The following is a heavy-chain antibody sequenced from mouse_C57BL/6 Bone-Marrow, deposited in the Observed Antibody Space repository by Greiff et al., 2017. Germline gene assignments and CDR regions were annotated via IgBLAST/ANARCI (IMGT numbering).Heavy chain of an antibody. CDR3: ALTGHWYFDV. V-gene: IGHV1-54*01. D-gene: IGHD4-1*01. Sequence: VQLQQSGAELVRPGTSVKVSCKASGYAFTNYLIEWVKQRPGQGLEWIGVIDPGSGGTNYNEKFKGKATLTADKSSSTAYMQLSSLTSEDSAVYVCALTGHWYFDVWGTGTTVTGSS. J-gene: IGHJ1*03. CDR2: IDPGSGGT. CDR1: GYAFTNYL.